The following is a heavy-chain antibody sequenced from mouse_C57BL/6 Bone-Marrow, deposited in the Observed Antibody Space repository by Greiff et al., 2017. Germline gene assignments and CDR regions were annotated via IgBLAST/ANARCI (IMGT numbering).Heavy chain of an antibody. CDR1: GYTFTSYT. Sequence: VQLQQSGAELARPGASVKMSCKASGYTFTSYTMHWVKQRPGQGLEWIGYINPSSGYTKYNQKFKDKATLTADKSSSTAYMQLNSLTSYDSAVDYYEGRNYYGSSPFAYWGQGTLVTVSA. CDR3: EGRNYYGSSPFAY. D-gene: IGHD1-1*01. J-gene: IGHJ3*01. CDR2: INPSSGYT. V-gene: IGHV1-4*01.